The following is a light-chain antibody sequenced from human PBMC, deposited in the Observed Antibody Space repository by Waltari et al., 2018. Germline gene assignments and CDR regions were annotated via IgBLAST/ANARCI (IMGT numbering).Light chain of an antibody. Sequence: DIQMTQSPSILSASVGDRVTITCRASQSIRTWLAWYQQKPGKAPKLRLYSTSNLETGVPSRFSGSGSRTEFSLTISSLQPDDFATYYCQQYNTYSTYTFGQGTKLEIK. J-gene: IGKJ2*01. CDR3: QQYNTYSTYT. CDR2: STS. CDR1: QSIRTW. V-gene: IGKV1-5*03.